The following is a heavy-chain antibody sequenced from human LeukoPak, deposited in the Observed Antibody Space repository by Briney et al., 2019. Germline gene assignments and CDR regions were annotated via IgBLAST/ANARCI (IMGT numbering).Heavy chain of an antibody. V-gene: IGHV5-51*01. J-gene: IGHJ6*02. Sequence: GESLKISCKGSGYSFTSYWIGWVRQMPGKGLELMGIIYPGDSDTRYSPSFQGQVTISADKSISTAYLQWSSLKASDTATYYCASRLTYYYDSSGYYADVWGQGTTVTVSS. CDR1: GYSFTSYW. CDR2: IYPGDSDT. D-gene: IGHD3-22*01. CDR3: ASRLTYYYDSSGYYADV.